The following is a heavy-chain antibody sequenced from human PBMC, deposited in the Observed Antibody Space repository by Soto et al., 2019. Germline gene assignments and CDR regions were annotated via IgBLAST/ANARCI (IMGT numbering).Heavy chain of an antibody. J-gene: IGHJ5*02. CDR2: ISGSGGST. CDR1: GFTFSSYA. CDR3: AKVPPIALWFGES. V-gene: IGHV3-23*01. D-gene: IGHD3-10*01. Sequence: GESLKISCAASGFTFSSYAMSWVRQAPGKGLEWVSAISGSGGSTYYADSVKGRFTISRDNSKNTLYLQMNSLRAEDTAVYYCAKVPPIALWFGESWGQGTLVTVSS.